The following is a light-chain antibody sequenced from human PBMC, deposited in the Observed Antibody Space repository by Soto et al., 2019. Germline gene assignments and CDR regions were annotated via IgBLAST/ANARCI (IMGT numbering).Light chain of an antibody. Sequence: EVVLTQSPGTLSLSPGDRASLSCRASQSVSSNFLAWYQQKPGQAPRLLIYATSSRATGIPGRFSGSGSGTDFTLTISRLEPEDFAVYYCQQYSSSWTFGQVTKVDIK. V-gene: IGKV3-20*01. J-gene: IGKJ1*01. CDR1: QSVSSNF. CDR3: QQYSSSWT. CDR2: ATS.